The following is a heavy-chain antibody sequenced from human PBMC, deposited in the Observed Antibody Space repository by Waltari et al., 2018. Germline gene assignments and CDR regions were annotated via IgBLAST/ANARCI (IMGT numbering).Heavy chain of an antibody. V-gene: IGHV4-34*01. J-gene: IGHJ4*02. D-gene: IGHD3-3*01. CDR3: ARSDPGILGVDY. Sequence: QVQLQQWGAGLLKPSETLSLTCAVYGGSFSGYYWSWIRQPPGKGLEWIGEINHSGSTNYNPSLKSRVTISVDTSKNQFSLKLSSVTAADTAVYYCARSDPGILGVDYWGQGTLVTVSS. CDR2: INHSGST. CDR1: GGSFSGYY.